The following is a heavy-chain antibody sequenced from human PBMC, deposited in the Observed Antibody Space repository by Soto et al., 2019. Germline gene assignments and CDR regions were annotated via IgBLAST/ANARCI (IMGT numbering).Heavy chain of an antibody. V-gene: IGHV1-18*04. CDR3: AREKFSIVVLPAAMVD. D-gene: IGHD2-2*01. J-gene: IGHJ4*02. CDR1: GYTFTSYG. CDR2: ISAYNGNT. Sequence: ASVKVSCKASGYTFTSYGISWVRQAPGQGLEWMGWISAYNGNTNYAQKLQGRVTMTTDTSTSTAYMELRSLRSDDTAVYYCAREKFSIVVLPAAMVDWGQGTLVTVSS.